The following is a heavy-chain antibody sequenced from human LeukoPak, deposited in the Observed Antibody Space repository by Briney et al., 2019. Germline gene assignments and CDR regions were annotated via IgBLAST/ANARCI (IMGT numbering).Heavy chain of an antibody. J-gene: IGHJ4*02. V-gene: IGHV4-34*01. CDR3: ARDLEGHFDY. D-gene: IGHD1-1*01. CDR1: GGSFSGYY. Sequence: SETLSLTCAVYGGSFSGYYWSWIRQPPGKGLEWIGEINHSGSTYYNPSLKSRVTISVDTSKNQFSLKLSSVTAADTAVYYCARDLEGHFDYWGQGTLVTVSP. CDR2: INHSGST.